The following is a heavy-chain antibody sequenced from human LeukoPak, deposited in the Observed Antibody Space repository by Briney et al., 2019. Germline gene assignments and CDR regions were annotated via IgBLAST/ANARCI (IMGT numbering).Heavy chain of an antibody. Sequence: GGSLRLSRAASGFTFSSYGMHWVRQAPGKGLEWVAAIWYDGSNKYYADSVKGRFTISRDNSKNTLYLQMNSLRAEDTAVYYCARDGGGDYLDYWGQGTLVTVSS. CDR1: GFTFSSYG. V-gene: IGHV3-33*01. CDR2: IWYDGSNK. D-gene: IGHD3-16*01. CDR3: ARDGGGDYLDY. J-gene: IGHJ4*02.